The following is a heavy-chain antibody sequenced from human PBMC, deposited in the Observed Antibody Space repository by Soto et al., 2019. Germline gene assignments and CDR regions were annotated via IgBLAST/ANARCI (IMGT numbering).Heavy chain of an antibody. V-gene: IGHV1-2*02. CDR3: VKSCTSFRP. CDR2: INPNRGGT. Sequence: QVQLVQSGAEVRKPGASVKVSCKASGYTFTDHYMHWVRQAPGQGLEWMGWINPNRGGTELARGFQGRVTMTRDTSSRTVSTELCRLGSEETAVCFFVKSCTSFRPWGQGSGVTVSS. J-gene: IGHJ1*01. CDR1: GYTFTDHY. D-gene: IGHD2-8*01.